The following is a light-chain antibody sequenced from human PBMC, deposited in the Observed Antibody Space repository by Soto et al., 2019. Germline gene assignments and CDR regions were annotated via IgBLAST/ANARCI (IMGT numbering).Light chain of an antibody. CDR3: QQYNTWPT. Sequence: EIVMTQSPATLSVSPGERATLSCRASQSVSSNLAWYQQKPGQAPRLLIYGASTRATDIPARFSASGSGGEFTLTISSLQSEDFAVYFCQQYNTWPTFGGGTKVEI. CDR2: GAS. J-gene: IGKJ4*01. CDR1: QSVSSN. V-gene: IGKV3-15*01.